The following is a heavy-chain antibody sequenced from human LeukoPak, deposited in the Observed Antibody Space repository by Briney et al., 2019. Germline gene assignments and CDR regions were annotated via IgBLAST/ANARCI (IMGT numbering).Heavy chain of an antibody. CDR3: ARDPYSGNYGNYYYYYMDV. Sequence: PGGSLRLSCAASGFTFSSYWMSWVRQAPGRALEWVSSITSSCTYIFYADSVKGRFAISRDNAKNSLYLQMNSLGPEDTAVYYCARDPYSGNYGNYYYYYMDVWGKGTTVTISS. CDR2: ITSSCTYI. J-gene: IGHJ6*03. V-gene: IGHV3-21*01. CDR1: GFTFSSYW. D-gene: IGHD1-26*01.